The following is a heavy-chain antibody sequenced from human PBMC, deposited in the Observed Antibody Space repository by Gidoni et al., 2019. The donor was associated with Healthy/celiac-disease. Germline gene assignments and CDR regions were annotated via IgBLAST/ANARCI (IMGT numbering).Heavy chain of an antibody. CDR2: ISPAGGSP. V-gene: IGHV3-23*01. CDR1: GFTFSNYA. J-gene: IGHJ3*01. D-gene: IGHD1-26*01. Sequence: EVQLLESGGGSVQPGGSLRLSCSVPGFTFSNYAMTWVRQAPGQGLAWVSAISPAGGSPYYADSVKGRFTISRDNSKNTLFLEMNNLRAEDTAVYYCTRDGKFRTDGFDVWGPGSMVTVSS. CDR3: TRDGKFRTDGFDV.